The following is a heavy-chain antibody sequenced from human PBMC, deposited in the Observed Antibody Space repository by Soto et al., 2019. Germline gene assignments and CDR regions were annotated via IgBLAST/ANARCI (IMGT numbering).Heavy chain of an antibody. D-gene: IGHD1-26*01. V-gene: IGHV3-30*18. CDR1: GFTFGSFG. J-gene: IGHJ6*02. CDR3: AKDSMGDYYGMDV. CDR2: ISFDGSKK. Sequence: GGSLRLSCAASGFTFGSFGMHWVRQSPGKGLEWVAVISFDGSKKYYADSVKGRFTISRDNSKNTLFLQMNSLRAEDTAVYYCAKDSMGDYYGMDVWGQGTTVTVSS.